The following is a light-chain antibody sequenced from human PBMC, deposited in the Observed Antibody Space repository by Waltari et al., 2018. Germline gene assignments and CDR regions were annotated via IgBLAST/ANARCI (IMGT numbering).Light chain of an antibody. CDR1: RSVSSTY. CDR2: ATS. Sequence: EIVLTQSPGTLSLSPGERATLSCRASRSVSSTYLAWSQQKPGQAPRLPTYATSSRATGIPARFSGSGSGTDFTLTISSLEPEDFAVYYCQHRDHWPPDATFGPGTKVDI. V-gene: IGKV3D-20*02. J-gene: IGKJ3*01. CDR3: QHRDHWPPDAT.